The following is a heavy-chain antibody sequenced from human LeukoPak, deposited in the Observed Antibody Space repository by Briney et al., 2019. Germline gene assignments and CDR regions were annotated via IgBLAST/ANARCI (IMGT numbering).Heavy chain of an antibody. V-gene: IGHV3-20*04. CDR1: GFTFYDYG. CDR3: AREGIYCVNGVCYLDY. J-gene: IGHJ4*02. D-gene: IGHD2-8*01. CDR2: ISWNGGNT. Sequence: PGGSLRLSCAASGFTFYDYGMSWVRQAPGKGLEWVSGISWNGGNTGYADSVKGRFTISRDNAKNSLFLQVNSLRADDTAFYYCAREGIYCVNGVCYLDYWGQGTLVTVSS.